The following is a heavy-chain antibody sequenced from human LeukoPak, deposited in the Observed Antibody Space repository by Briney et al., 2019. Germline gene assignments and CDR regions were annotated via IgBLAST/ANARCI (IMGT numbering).Heavy chain of an antibody. V-gene: IGHV4-61*02. D-gene: IGHD6-19*01. CDR2: ISSTGRT. Sequence: SQTLSLTCTVSGASISSDTYFWSWIRQPAGKGLEWIGRISSTGRTDYNPSLTSRVTISIDTSKNHFSMKLSSVTAADTAVYYCAKGAGPPWFDPWGQGTLVTVSS. J-gene: IGHJ5*02. CDR3: AKGAGPPWFDP. CDR1: GASISSDTYF.